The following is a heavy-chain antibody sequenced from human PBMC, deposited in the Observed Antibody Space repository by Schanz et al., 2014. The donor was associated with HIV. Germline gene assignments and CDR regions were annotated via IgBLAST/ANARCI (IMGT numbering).Heavy chain of an antibody. D-gene: IGHD2-21*01. CDR3: ARGHTRRRVIQESLINFNWFDP. Sequence: QVQLQQWGAGLLKPSETLSLTCAVYNGSFSEYHWTWIRQSPGKGLEWIGEIIHNGVINYNPSLKTRLXISVDTAMTQFSLRLTSVTAADTAVYFCARGHTRRRVIQESLINFNWFDPWGHGILVTVSS. CDR1: NGSFSEYH. CDR2: IIHNGVI. J-gene: IGHJ5*02. V-gene: IGHV4-34*02.